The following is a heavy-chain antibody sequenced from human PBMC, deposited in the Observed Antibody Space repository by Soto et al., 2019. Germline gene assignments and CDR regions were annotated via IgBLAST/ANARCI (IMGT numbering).Heavy chain of an antibody. D-gene: IGHD3-10*01. V-gene: IGHV1-46*01. Sequence: ASVKVSCKASGYTFTSYYMHWVRQAPGQGLEWMGIINPSGGSTSYAQKFQGRVTMTRDTSTSTVYMELSSLRSEDTAVYYCAREPMVRGVISPEYYYYGMDVCGQGTTVTVSS. CDR1: GYTFTSYY. CDR3: AREPMVRGVISPEYYYYGMDV. J-gene: IGHJ6*02. CDR2: INPSGGST.